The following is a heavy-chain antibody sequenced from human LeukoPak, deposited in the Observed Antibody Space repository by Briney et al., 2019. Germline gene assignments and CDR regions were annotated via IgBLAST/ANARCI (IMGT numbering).Heavy chain of an antibody. D-gene: IGHD2-15*01. CDR3: ARDPGWSSFDL. CDR2: INQDAGTT. Sequence: PGGSLRLSCVASGFSFTSYWMSWVRQAPGKDLEFVANINQDAGTTNYVDSVKGRFTISRDNAENSLYLQMSSLRAEDTALYYCARDPGWSSFDLWGQGIMVTVSS. J-gene: IGHJ3*01. V-gene: IGHV3-7*03. CDR1: GFSFTSYW.